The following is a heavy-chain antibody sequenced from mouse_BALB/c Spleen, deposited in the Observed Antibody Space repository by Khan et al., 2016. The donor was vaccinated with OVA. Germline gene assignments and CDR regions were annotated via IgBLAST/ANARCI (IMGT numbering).Heavy chain of an antibody. CDR1: GYTFTSYV. Sequence: EVQLQESGPELVKPGASVKMSCKASGYTFTSYVMHWLRQKPGQGLEWIGYIYPYNDDTKYNEKFKGKATLTSVKSSSTAYMERGSLTSEDSAVYYCAKNYRYDVYFDYWGQGTTLTVSS. CDR2: IYPYNDDT. CDR3: AKNYRYDVYFDY. D-gene: IGHD2-14*01. V-gene: IGHV1S136*01. J-gene: IGHJ2*01.